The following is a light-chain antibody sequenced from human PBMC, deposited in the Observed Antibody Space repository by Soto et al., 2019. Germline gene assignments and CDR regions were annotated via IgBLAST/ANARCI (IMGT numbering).Light chain of an antibody. V-gene: IGLV2-8*01. CDR3: SSYADSNDLV. J-gene: IGLJ1*01. Sequence: QSALTQPPSASGSRGQSVTISCTGTSSDVGRYNYVSWYQQHPGKAPKLIIYEVAKRPSGVPDRFSGSKSGNTASLTVSGLQADDEADYYCSSYADSNDLVFGAGTKVTVL. CDR1: SSDVGRYNY. CDR2: EVA.